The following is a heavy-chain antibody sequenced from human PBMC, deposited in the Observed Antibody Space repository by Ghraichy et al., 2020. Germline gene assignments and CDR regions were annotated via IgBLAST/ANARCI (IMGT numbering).Heavy chain of an antibody. V-gene: IGHV4-4*08. Sequence: SETLSLTCTVSGDSMDRHFWSWIRQPPGKGLEWIGYISSTGITNYNPSLKSRVTISADKSRKQFSLILTSATAADTAVFYCARNIGWYQYDCWGRGTLVPVSS. D-gene: IGHD6-19*01. CDR1: GDSMDRHF. CDR3: ARNIGWYQYDC. J-gene: IGHJ4*02. CDR2: ISSTGIT.